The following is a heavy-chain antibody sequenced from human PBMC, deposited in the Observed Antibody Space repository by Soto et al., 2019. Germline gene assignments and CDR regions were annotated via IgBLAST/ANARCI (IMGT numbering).Heavy chain of an antibody. CDR2: ISSSSSTI. V-gene: IGHV3-48*01. Sequence: PGGSLRLSCAASGFTFSSYSMNWVRQAPGKGLEWVSYISSSSSTIYYADSVKGRFTISRDNAKNSLYLQMNSLRAEDTAVYYCARGGLRFLEWLFPLDYWGQGTLVTVSS. CDR3: ARGGLRFLEWLFPLDY. CDR1: GFTFSSYS. D-gene: IGHD3-3*01. J-gene: IGHJ4*02.